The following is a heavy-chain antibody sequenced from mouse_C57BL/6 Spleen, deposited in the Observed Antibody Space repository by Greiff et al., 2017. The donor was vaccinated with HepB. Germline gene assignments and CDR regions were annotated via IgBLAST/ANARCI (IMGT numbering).Heavy chain of an antibody. J-gene: IGHJ4*01. D-gene: IGHD4-1*01. CDR3: TLKDFSSGYGIGY. V-gene: IGHV14-4*01. Sequence: VQLQQSGAELVRPGASVKLSCTASGFNFKDDYMHWVKQRPEQGLEWIGWIDPENGDTEYASKFQGKATITADKSSNTAYLQLSSLTSEDTAVYYCTLKDFSSGYGIGYWGQGTSVTVSS. CDR2: IDPENGDT. CDR1: GFNFKDDY.